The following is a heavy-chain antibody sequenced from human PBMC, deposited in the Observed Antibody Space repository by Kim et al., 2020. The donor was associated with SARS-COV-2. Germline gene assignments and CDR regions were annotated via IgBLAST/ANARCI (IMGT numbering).Heavy chain of an antibody. Sequence: GGSLRLSCAASGFTVSSNYMSWVRQAPGKGLEWVSVIYSGGSTYYADSVKGRFTISRDNSKNTLYLQMNSLRAEDTAVYYCARDLLYGSGSSAFDIWGQGTMVTVSS. V-gene: IGHV3-66*01. D-gene: IGHD3-10*01. CDR2: IYSGGST. CDR3: ARDLLYGSGSSAFDI. J-gene: IGHJ3*02. CDR1: GFTVSSNY.